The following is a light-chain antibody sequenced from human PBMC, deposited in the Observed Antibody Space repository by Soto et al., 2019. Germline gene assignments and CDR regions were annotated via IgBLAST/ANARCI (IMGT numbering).Light chain of an antibody. V-gene: IGKV3-11*01. CDR1: QSVSSY. Sequence: DIVLTQSPATLSLSPGERATLSCRASQSVSSYLAWYQQKPGQAPRLLIYDASNRATGIPARFSGSGSGTEFTLTISSLEPEDSALYYCQQRRNWPTFGQGTRLEI. CDR2: DAS. CDR3: QQRRNWPT. J-gene: IGKJ5*01.